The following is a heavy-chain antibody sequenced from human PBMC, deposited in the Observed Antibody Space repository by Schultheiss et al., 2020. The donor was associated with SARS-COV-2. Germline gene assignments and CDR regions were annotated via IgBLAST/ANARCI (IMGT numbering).Heavy chain of an antibody. V-gene: IGHV4-38-2*01. D-gene: IGHD2-2*01. CDR3: AVIVVVPAAIRGWFDP. J-gene: IGHJ5*02. CDR1: GYSISSGYY. CDR2: IYYSGST. Sequence: SETLSLTCAVSGYSISSGYYWGWIRQPPGKGLEWIGYIYYSGSTNYNPSLKSRVTISVDTSKNQFSLKLSSVTAADTAVYYCAVIVVVPAAIRGWFDPWGQGTLVTVSS.